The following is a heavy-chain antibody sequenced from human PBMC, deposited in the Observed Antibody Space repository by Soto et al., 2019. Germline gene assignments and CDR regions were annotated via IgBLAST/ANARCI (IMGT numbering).Heavy chain of an antibody. J-gene: IGHJ3*01. CDR1: GYTFTNHA. V-gene: IGHV1-3*04. D-gene: IGHD4-17*01. Sequence: GASVKVSCTPSGYTFTNHAIHWLRQAPGQSLEWMGRIDTGNGNTKYSQKFQDRVTLTRDTFARTAAMELNSLISEDTAVYYCARGLATLPVFAFEVWGQGTVVTVSS. CDR3: ARGLATLPVFAFEV. CDR2: IDTGNGNT.